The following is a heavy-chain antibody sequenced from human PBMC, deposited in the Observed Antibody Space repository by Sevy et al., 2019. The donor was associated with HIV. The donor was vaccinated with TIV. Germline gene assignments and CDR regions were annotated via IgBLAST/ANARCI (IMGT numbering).Heavy chain of an antibody. J-gene: IGHJ6*02. CDR2: ISYDGSNK. CDR1: GFTFSSYG. Sequence: GGSLRLSCAASGFTFSSYGMHWVRQAPGKGLEWVAVISYDGSNKYYADSVKGRFTISRDNSKNTLYLQMNSLRAEDTAVYYCAKDLRGYGMDVWGQGTTVTVSS. V-gene: IGHV3-30*18. CDR3: AKDLRGYGMDV.